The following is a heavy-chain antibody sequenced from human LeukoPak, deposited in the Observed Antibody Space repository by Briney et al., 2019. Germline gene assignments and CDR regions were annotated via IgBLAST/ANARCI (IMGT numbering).Heavy chain of an antibody. V-gene: IGHV3-48*04. D-gene: IGHD3-16*01. CDR1: AFTFSSYS. CDR2: ISSSGSTI. J-gene: IGHJ4*02. Sequence: GGSLRLSCAASAFTFSSYSMNWVRQAPGKGLEWVSYISSSGSTIYYADSVKGRFTISRDNAKNSLYLQMNSLRAEDTAVYYCAAGGSLFDYWGQGTLVTVSS. CDR3: AAGGSLFDY.